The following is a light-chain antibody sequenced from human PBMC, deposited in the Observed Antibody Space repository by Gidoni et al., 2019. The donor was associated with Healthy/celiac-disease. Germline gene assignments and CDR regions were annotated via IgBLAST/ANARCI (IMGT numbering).Light chain of an antibody. Sequence: IRITQSPSSLSASTGDRVTITCRASQGISSYLAWYQQKPGKAPKLLIDAASTLQSGVPSRFSGSGSGTDFTLTISCLQSEDFATYYCQQYYSYPWTFGQGTKVEIK. V-gene: IGKV1-8*01. CDR3: QQYYSYPWT. CDR2: AAS. CDR1: QGISSY. J-gene: IGKJ1*01.